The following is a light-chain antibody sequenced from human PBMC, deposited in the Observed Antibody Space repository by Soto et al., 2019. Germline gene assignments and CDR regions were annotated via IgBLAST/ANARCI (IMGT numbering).Light chain of an antibody. CDR2: EVS. CDR3: SSYTSSNTLVI. J-gene: IGLJ2*01. Sequence: QSALTQPASVSGSPGQSITISCTGTSSDVGGYNYVSWYQQHPGKAPKLMIYEVSNRPSGLSNRFSGSKSGNTASLTISGLQAEDEADYYCSSYTSSNTLVIFGGGTQLTVL. CDR1: SSDVGGYNY. V-gene: IGLV2-14*01.